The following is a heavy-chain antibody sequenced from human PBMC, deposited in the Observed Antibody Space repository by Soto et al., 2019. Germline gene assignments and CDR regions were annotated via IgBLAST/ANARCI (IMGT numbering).Heavy chain of an antibody. CDR2: ISAYNGDT. CDR3: ARKGLGVYYYYGLDV. CDR1: GYTFTSYG. D-gene: IGHD2-8*01. J-gene: IGHJ6*02. V-gene: IGHV1-18*01. Sequence: QVQLVQSGAEVKKPGASVKVSCKASGYTFTSYGITWVRQAPGQGLEWMGWISAYNGDTNYAQKFQGRLTMTTDTSTSTAYMELRSRRSDDTAVYYCARKGLGVYYYYGLDVWGQGTTVTASS.